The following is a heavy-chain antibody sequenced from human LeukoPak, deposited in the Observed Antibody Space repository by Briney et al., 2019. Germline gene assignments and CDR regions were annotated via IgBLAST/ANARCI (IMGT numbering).Heavy chain of an antibody. CDR3: ARLGEGSGYYYHYFDY. D-gene: IGHD3-22*01. CDR2: IYYSGIT. V-gene: IGHV4-39*01. Sequence: SETRSLTCIVSGGSISSSSHYWGWIRQPPGKGLECIGSIYYSGITYYNPSLKSRVTISVDTSKNQFSLKLSSVTAADTAVYYCARLGEGSGYYYHYFDYWGQGTLVTVSS. CDR1: GGSISSSSHY. J-gene: IGHJ4*02.